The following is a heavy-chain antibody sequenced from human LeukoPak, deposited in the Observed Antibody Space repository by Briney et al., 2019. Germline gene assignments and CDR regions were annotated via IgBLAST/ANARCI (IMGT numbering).Heavy chain of an antibody. Sequence: SETLSLTCTVSGYSISSGYYWGWIRQPPGKGLECIGSIYHSGSTYYNPSLKSRVTISVDTSKNQFSLKLSSVTAADTAVYYCARSVVVVPAAMGDYYYMDVWGKGTTVTVSS. CDR1: GYSISSGYY. CDR2: IYHSGST. D-gene: IGHD2-2*01. J-gene: IGHJ6*03. CDR3: ARSVVVVPAAMGDYYYMDV. V-gene: IGHV4-38-2*02.